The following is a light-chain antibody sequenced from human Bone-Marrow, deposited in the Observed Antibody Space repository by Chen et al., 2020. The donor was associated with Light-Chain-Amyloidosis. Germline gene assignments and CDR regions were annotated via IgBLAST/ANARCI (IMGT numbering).Light chain of an antibody. CDR3: SSFTSSSSYV. J-gene: IGLJ1*01. CDR2: PVS. Sequence: QSALTQPASVPGSPGQALTISCTGTIGDVGTYKYVSWYQQHPGAAPKVMIYPVSNPPSGVSTRFSGSKSGNTASLTISGLQAEDDADYYCSSFTSSSSYVFGPGTKVTVL. CDR1: IGDVGTYKY. V-gene: IGLV2-14*01.